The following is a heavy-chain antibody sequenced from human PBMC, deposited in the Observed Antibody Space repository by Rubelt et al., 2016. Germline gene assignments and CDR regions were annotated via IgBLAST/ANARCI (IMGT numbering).Heavy chain of an antibody. D-gene: IGHD6-19*01. CDR1: GYTFTGYY. V-gene: IGHV1-69*09. CDR2: INPILGIA. CDR3: ASLHYSSGWYSDY. J-gene: IGHJ4*02. Sequence: QVQLVQSGAEVKKPGASVKVSCKASGYTFTGYYMHWVRQAPGQGLEWMGRINPILGIANYALNFQGRVTITADKSTSTAYMELSSLRSEDTAVYYCASLHYSSGWYSDYWGQGTLVTVSS.